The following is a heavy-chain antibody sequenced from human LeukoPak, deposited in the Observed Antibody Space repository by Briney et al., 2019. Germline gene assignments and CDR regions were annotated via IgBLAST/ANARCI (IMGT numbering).Heavy chain of an antibody. V-gene: IGHV4-59*11. J-gene: IGHJ5*02. CDR2: IYYSGST. CDR1: GGSISCHY. CDR3: ARDNLDYSISGDWFDP. Sequence: SETLSLTCTVSGGSISCHYWSWIRQPPGKGLEWIGYIYYSGSTSYKPSLKSRVTISVDTSKNQFSLKLSSVTAADTAVYYCARDNLDYSISGDWFDPWGQGTLVTVSS. D-gene: IGHD4-11*01.